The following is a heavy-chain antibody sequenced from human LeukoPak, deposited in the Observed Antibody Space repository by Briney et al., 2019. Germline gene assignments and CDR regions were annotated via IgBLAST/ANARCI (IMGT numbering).Heavy chain of an antibody. Sequence: SGGSLRLSCAASGFTFSSYVMHWVRQAPGKRLEWVAVIWYDGSNKHYGDSVKGRFTISRDNSKNTLYLQMNSLRAEDTAVYYCARTRTPATVTGRGDAFDIWGQGTMVTVSS. D-gene: IGHD4-17*01. CDR2: IWYDGSNK. CDR1: GFTFSSYV. J-gene: IGHJ3*02. CDR3: ARTRTPATVTGRGDAFDI. V-gene: IGHV3-33*01.